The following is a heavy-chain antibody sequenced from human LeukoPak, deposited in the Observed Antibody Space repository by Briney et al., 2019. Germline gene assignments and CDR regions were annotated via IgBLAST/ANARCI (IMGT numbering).Heavy chain of an antibody. CDR2: INPNSGGT. Sequence: ASVKVSCKASGYTFTGYYMHWVRQAPGQGLEWMGRINPNSGGTNYAQKFQGRVTMTRDTSISTAYMELSRLRSDDTAVYYCARLIYDAAIGYAFDISGQGTMVTVSS. CDR1: GYTFTGYY. V-gene: IGHV1-2*06. CDR3: ARLIYDAAIGYAFDI. J-gene: IGHJ3*02. D-gene: IGHD3-22*01.